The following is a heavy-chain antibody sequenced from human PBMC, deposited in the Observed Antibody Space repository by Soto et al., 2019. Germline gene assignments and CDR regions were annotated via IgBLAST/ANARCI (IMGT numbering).Heavy chain of an antibody. CDR1: GGSISSYY. J-gene: IGHJ6*02. CDR2: IYYSGST. D-gene: IGHD2-2*01. V-gene: IGHV4-59*08. CDR3: ARQGVPAAEVAYYYYYGMDV. Sequence: SETLSLTCTVSGGSISSYYWSWIRQPPGKGLEWIGYIYYSGSTNYNPSLKSRVTISVDTFKNQFSLKLSSVTAADTAVYYCARQGVPAAEVAYYYYYGMDVWGQGTTVTVSS.